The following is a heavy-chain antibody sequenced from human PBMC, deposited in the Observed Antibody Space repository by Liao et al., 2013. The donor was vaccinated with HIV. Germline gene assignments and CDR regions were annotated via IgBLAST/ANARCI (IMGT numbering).Heavy chain of an antibody. J-gene: IGHJ2*01. V-gene: IGHV4-61*02. CDR3: ATSGGPYWFFNI. Sequence: QLLLQESGPGLVKPSQTLSLACTVSGGSISSGSYYWSWIRQPAGRGLQWIGRISGTGITNYSPSLESRVTISVDTSKNQFSLRLSSVTAADTAVYYCATSGGPYWFFNIWGRGTLVAVSS. D-gene: IGHD3-16*01. CDR1: GGSISSGSYY. CDR2: ISGTGIT.